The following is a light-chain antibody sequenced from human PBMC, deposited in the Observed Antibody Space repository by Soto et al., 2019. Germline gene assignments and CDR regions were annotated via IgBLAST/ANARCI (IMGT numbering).Light chain of an antibody. CDR1: RSVGSN. Sequence: EIVMTQSPATLSVSPGERATLSCRASRSVGSNLAWYQQKPGQAPRLLIYGASTRATGIPARFSGSGSGTEFTLTISSLQSEDFAVYSCQQYNNWPYTFGQGTKLEIK. CDR3: QQYNNWPYT. J-gene: IGKJ2*01. CDR2: GAS. V-gene: IGKV3D-15*01.